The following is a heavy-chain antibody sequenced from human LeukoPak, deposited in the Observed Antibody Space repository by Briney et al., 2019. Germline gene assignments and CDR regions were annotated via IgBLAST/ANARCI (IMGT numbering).Heavy chain of an antibody. CDR2: IWFDGGNK. D-gene: IGHD6-13*01. V-gene: IGHV3-33*01. CDR1: GFTFSSYG. CDR3: AREQAGTYLRPAFDI. Sequence: GGSLRLSCAASGFTFSSYGMHWVRQAPGKGLEWVAVIWFDGGNKYYGDSVKGRFTISRDNSKSTLYLQMDSLRAEDTAVYYCAREQAGTYLRPAFDIWGQGTMVTVSA. J-gene: IGHJ3*02.